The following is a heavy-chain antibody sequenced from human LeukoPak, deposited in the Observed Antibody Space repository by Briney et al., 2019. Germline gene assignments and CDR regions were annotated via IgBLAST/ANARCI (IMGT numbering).Heavy chain of an antibody. CDR2: XXXSSKXI. CDR3: ARVSAPGTSGWYFGY. J-gene: IGHJ4*02. V-gene: IGHV3-48*02. Sequence: GGALRLSCAASXXXXXXXXXXXVXXXXXXXXXXXXXXXXSSKXIDYXDSVKGRFTMSRDNAKNLLYLQMNSLRDEDTAMYYCARVSAPGTSGWYFGYWGQGTLVTVSS. CDR1: XXXXXXXX. D-gene: IGHD6-19*01.